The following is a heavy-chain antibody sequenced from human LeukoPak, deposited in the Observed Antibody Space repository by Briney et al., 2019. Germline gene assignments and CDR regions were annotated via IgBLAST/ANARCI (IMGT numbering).Heavy chain of an antibody. CDR1: GGPISSSSYH. V-gene: IGHV4-39*01. CDR3: ARSVRDSSAYYAVY. CDR2: IYYSGST. J-gene: IGHJ4*02. D-gene: IGHD3-22*01. Sequence: SETLSLTCSVSGGPISSSSYHWGWIRQPPGKGLEWIGSIYYSGSTYYNPSLKSRVTISVDTSKNQFSLKLSSVTAADTAVYYCARSVRDSSAYYAVYWGQGTLVTVSS.